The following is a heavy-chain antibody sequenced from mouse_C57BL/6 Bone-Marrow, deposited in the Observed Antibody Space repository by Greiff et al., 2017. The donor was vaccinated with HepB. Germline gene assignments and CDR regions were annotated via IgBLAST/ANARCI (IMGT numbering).Heavy chain of an antibody. CDR2: ISYDGSN. Sequence: DVQLQESGPGLVKPSQSLSLTCSVTGYSITSGYYWNWIRQFPGNKLEWMGYISYDGSNNYNPSLKNPISITRDTSKNQFFLKLNSVTTEDTATYYCAREEGLTGTDFDYWGQGTTLTVSS. CDR3: AREEGLTGTDFDY. CDR1: GYSITSGYY. D-gene: IGHD4-1*01. V-gene: IGHV3-6*01. J-gene: IGHJ2*01.